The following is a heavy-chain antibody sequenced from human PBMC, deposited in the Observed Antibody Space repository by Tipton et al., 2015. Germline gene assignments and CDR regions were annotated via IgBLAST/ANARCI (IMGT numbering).Heavy chain of an antibody. CDR2: IWFDGSYK. V-gene: IGHV3-33*01. J-gene: IGHJ6*02. CDR1: GFTFSSYG. D-gene: IGHD6-25*01. CDR3: ARDHYSSGYYYYGMDV. Sequence: SLRLSCEASGFTFSSYGIHWVRQAPGKGLEWVAVIWFDGSYKYYADSVKGRFTISRDNSKNTLYLQMNSLRAEDTAVYYCARDHYSSGYYYYGMDVWGQGTTVTVSS.